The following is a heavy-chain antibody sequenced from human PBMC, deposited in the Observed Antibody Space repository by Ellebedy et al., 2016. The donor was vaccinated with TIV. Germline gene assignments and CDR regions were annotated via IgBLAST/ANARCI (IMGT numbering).Heavy chain of an antibody. D-gene: IGHD2-21*02. J-gene: IGHJ4*02. CDR2: ISGSGNYT. CDR1: GFNFRSHA. V-gene: IGHV3-23*01. Sequence: PGGSLRLSCAASGFNFRSHAMTRVRQAPGKGLEWVSTISGSGNYTYYADSVKGRFTLSRDNSKNTLYLQVNSLRAEDTAVYYCARKNDMTDLDYWGQGTLVTVSS. CDR3: ARKNDMTDLDY.